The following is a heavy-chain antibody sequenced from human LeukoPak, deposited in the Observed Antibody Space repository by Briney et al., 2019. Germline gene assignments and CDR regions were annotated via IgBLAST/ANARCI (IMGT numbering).Heavy chain of an antibody. D-gene: IGHD2-15*01. CDR1: GFTFSEYS. V-gene: IGHV3-23*01. CDR3: AKGGYTTCFDP. CDR2: IRSNGRDT. J-gene: IGHJ5*02. Sequence: GGSLRLSCAASGFTFSEYSMSWVRQAPGKGLEWVSNIRSNGRDTYYTDSVKGRFTISRDNSKNTLYLEMNSLRAEDTAVYYCAKGGYTTCFDPWGQGTLVTVSS.